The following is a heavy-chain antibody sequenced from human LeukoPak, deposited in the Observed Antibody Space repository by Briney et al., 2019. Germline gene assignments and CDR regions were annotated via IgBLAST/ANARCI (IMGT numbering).Heavy chain of an antibody. D-gene: IGHD5-12*01. J-gene: IGHJ6*03. V-gene: IGHV1-69*06. Sequence: SVKVSCKASGGTFSSYAISWVRQAPGQGLEWMGGIIPIFGTANYAQKFQGRVTITADKSTSTAYMELSSLRSEDTAVYYCARGYSSYYYYYYMDVWGKGTTVTVSS. CDR3: ARGYSSYYYYYYMDV. CDR2: IIPIFGTA. CDR1: GGTFSSYA.